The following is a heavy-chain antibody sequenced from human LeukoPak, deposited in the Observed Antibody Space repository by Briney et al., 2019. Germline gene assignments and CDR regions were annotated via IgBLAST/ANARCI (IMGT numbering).Heavy chain of an antibody. CDR1: GGSISSYY. CDR3: ARDSLERRRSDAFDI. J-gene: IGHJ3*02. Sequence: PSETLSLTCTVSGGSISSYYWSWIRQPAGKGLEWIGRIYTSGSTNYNPSLKSRVTISVDTSKNQFSLKLSSVTAADTAVYYCARDSLERRRSDAFDIWGQGTMVTVSS. D-gene: IGHD1-1*01. V-gene: IGHV4-4*07. CDR2: IYTSGST.